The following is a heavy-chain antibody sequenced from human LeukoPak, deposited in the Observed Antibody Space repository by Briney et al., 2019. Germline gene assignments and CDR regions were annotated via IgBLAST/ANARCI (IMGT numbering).Heavy chain of an antibody. Sequence: SQTLSLTCAISGDIVSSNSAAWNWNRQAPSRGLEWLGRTYYRSKWYSDYAVSVKSRITINPDTSKNQFSLQLNSVTPEDTAVYYCARELRIAAAGFDYWGQGTLVTVSS. D-gene: IGHD6-13*01. V-gene: IGHV6-1*01. J-gene: IGHJ4*02. CDR3: ARELRIAAAGFDY. CDR2: TYYRSKWYS. CDR1: GDIVSSNSAA.